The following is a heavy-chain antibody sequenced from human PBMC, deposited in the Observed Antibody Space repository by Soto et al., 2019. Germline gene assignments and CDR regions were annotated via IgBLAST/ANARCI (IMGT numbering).Heavy chain of an antibody. D-gene: IGHD2-21*02. V-gene: IGHV4-34*01. CDR3: ARHCAGDCSHAFAI. J-gene: IGHJ3*02. CDR1: GGSFSGYY. Sequence: QVQLQQWGAGLLKPSETLSLTCAVYGGSFSGYYWSWIRQPPGKGLEWIGEISHSGSTTNYNPSLKSRVTISVETSTNQFSLKLSSVTAADTAVYYCARHCAGDCSHAFAIWGQGKKVTVSS. CDR2: ISHSGSTT.